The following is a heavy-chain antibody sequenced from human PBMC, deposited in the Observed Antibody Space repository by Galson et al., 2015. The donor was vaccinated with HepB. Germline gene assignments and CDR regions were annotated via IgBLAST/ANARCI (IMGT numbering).Heavy chain of an antibody. Sequence: SLRLSCAASGFTFSNAWMSWVHQAPGKGLEWVGRIKSKTDGGTTDYAAPVKGRFTISRDDSKNTLYLQMNSLKTEDTAVYYCTTVRVGYYDSKILVYWGRGTLVTVSS. CDR2: IKSKTDGGTT. CDR3: TTVRVGYYDSKILVY. V-gene: IGHV3-15*01. D-gene: IGHD3-22*01. CDR1: GFTFSNAW. J-gene: IGHJ4*02.